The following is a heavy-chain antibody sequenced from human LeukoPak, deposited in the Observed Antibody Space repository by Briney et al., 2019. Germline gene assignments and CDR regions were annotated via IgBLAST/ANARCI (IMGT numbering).Heavy chain of an antibody. V-gene: IGHV4-59*01. CDR1: DDSISNNY. CDR3: ARGRYCSGGSCLPGDY. CDR2: IHYSGSN. J-gene: IGHJ4*02. D-gene: IGHD2-15*01. Sequence: TSETLSLTCSVSDDSISNNYWSWLRQPPGKGLEWVGYIHYSGSNNYNPSLNSRVTISVDTSKKQVYLKVTSVTAADTAVYYCARGRYCSGGSCLPGDYWGQGTLVTVSS.